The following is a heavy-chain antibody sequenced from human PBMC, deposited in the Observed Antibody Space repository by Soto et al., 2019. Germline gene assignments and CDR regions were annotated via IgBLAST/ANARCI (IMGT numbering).Heavy chain of an antibody. D-gene: IGHD3-10*01. Sequence: QVRLVESGGGVVQPGRSLRLSCRVSEFTFNRYAFHWVRQAPGNGLEWVAFISFDGTKKYYADSVKGRFTISRDNSESTVYLHMYNLGTDDTALYYCARATLYGSGSYFYYYAMDVWGQGTTVTVSS. CDR2: ISFDGTKK. V-gene: IGHV3-30-3*01. CDR1: EFTFNRYA. CDR3: ARATLYGSGSYFYYYAMDV. J-gene: IGHJ6*02.